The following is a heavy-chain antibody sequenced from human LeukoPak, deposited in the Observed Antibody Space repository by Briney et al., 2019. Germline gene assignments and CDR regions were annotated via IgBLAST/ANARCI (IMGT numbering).Heavy chain of an antibody. Sequence: PSETLSLTCTVSSGSISTSNYYWGWVRQPPGKALEWIGNIFYIGSTYYNPSRKSRATISVDTSKNKFSLMLSSVTAADTAVYYCERVKEVTGDPRWFDPWGQGTLVTVSS. D-gene: IGHD7-27*01. V-gene: IGHV4-39*07. J-gene: IGHJ5*02. CDR1: SGSISTSNYY. CDR3: ERVKEVTGDPRWFDP. CDR2: IFYIGST.